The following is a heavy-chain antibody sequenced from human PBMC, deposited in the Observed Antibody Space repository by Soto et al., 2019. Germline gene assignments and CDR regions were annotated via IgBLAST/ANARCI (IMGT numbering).Heavy chain of an antibody. Sequence: GSLRLSCAASGFSFGSYALSWVRQAPGKGLEWVSTISGSYGKTFYADSVKGRFSISRDASQSTLYLQMNSLRADDTAMYYCARWSYLDYWGQGTRVNVSS. J-gene: IGHJ4*02. CDR1: GFSFGSYA. CDR3: ARWSYLDY. D-gene: IGHD3-3*01. CDR2: ISGSYGKT. V-gene: IGHV3-23*01.